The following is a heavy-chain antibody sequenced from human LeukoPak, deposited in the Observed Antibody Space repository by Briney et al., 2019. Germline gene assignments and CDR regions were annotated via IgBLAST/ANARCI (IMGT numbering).Heavy chain of an antibody. CDR1: GGSFSGYY. CDR2: INHSGST. Sequence: PSETLSLTCAVYGGSFSGYYWSWIRQPPGKGLEWIGEINHSGSTNYNPSLKSRVTISVDTSKNQFSLKLSSVTAADTAVYYCASPTNYYDSSGYYVWGQGTLVTVSS. J-gene: IGHJ4*02. CDR3: ASPTNYYDSSGYYV. V-gene: IGHV4-34*01. D-gene: IGHD3-22*01.